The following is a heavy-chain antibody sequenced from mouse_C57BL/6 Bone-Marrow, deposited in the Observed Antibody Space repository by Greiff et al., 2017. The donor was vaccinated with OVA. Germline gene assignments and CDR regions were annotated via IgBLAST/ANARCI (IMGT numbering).Heavy chain of an antibody. V-gene: IGHV1-54*01. CDR3: ARGVGNPAWFAY. D-gene: IGHD2-1*01. CDR2: INPGSGGT. CDR1: GYAFTNYL. Sequence: VQLQQSGAELVRPGTSVKVSCKASGYAFTNYLIEWVKQRPGQGLEWIGVINPGSGGTNYNEKFKGKATLTADKSSSTAYMQLSSLTSEDSAVYCCARGVGNPAWFAYWGQGTLVTVSA. J-gene: IGHJ3*01.